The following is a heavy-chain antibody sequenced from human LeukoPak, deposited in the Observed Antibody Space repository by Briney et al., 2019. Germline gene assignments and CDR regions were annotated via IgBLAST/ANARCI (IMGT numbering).Heavy chain of an antibody. CDR1: GFTFSSYA. J-gene: IGHJ4*02. D-gene: IGHD2-21*01. CDR2: ISGSGGNT. Sequence: GGSLRLSCAASGFTFSSYAMSWVRQAPGKGLEWVSAISGSGGNTYYADSVQGRFTISRDNTKDTLYLQMITLRAEDTAIYYCAKRPSAYCYEGGCYFNYWGQGTLVIVFS. V-gene: IGHV3-23*01. CDR3: AKRPSAYCYEGGCYFNY.